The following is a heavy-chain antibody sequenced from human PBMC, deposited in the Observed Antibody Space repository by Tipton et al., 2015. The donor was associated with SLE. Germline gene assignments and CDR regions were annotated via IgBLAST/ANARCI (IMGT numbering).Heavy chain of an antibody. Sequence: QVQLVQSGAEVKKPGSSVKVSCKASGGTFSSYAISWGRQAPGQGLEGMGGIIPIFGTANYAQKFQGRVTITTDESTSTAYMELSSLRSEDTAVYYCARGGEYCSSTSCYSFYYYYMDVWGKGTTVTVSS. CDR1: GGTFSSYA. CDR2: IIPIFGTA. CDR3: ARGGEYCSSTSCYSFYYYYMDV. V-gene: IGHV1-69*01. J-gene: IGHJ6*03. D-gene: IGHD2-2*02.